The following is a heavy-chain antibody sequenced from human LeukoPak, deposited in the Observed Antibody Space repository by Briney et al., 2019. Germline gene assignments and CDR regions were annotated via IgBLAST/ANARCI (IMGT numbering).Heavy chain of an antibody. D-gene: IGHD3-16*01. V-gene: IGHV3-23*01. CDR2: ISGSGGST. CDR3: AKGYYDYVWGSYYFDY. Sequence: GGSLRLSCAASGFTFSSYAMSWVRQAPGKWLGWVSAISGSGGSTYYADSVKGRFTISRDNSRDTLYLQMNSLRAEDTAVYYCAKGYYDYVWGSYYFDYWGQGTLVTVSS. J-gene: IGHJ4*02. CDR1: GFTFSSYA.